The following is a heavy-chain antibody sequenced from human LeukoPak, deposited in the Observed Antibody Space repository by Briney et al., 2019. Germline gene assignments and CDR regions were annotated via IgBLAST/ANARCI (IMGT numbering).Heavy chain of an antibody. CDR3: ATEAAYSSSWSPFDY. CDR1: GFTFSSYW. CDR2: INSDGSGT. D-gene: IGHD6-13*01. Sequence: GGSLRLSCAASGFTFSSYWMHWVRQAPGKGLVWVSRINSDGSGTSYADSVKGRFTISRDNAKNTLYLQMNSLRAEDTAVYYCATEAAYSSSWSPFDYWGQGTLVTVSS. V-gene: IGHV3-74*01. J-gene: IGHJ4*02.